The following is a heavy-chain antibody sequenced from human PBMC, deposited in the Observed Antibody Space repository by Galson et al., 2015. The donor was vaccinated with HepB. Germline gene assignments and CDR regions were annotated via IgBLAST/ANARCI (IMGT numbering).Heavy chain of an antibody. V-gene: IGHV5-51*01. CDR1: GYSFSNFW. J-gene: IGHJ6*02. CDR2: IYPGDSDT. CDR3: ARGVGGQRGGMDV. Sequence: QSGAEVKKPGESLKISCKGSGYSFSNFWIGWVRQMPGKGLEWMGIIYPGDSDTRYSPSFQGQVSISADKSISTAFLQWSSLKGSDTAVYYCARGVGGQRGGMDVWGQGTTAIVSS. D-gene: IGHD3-16*01.